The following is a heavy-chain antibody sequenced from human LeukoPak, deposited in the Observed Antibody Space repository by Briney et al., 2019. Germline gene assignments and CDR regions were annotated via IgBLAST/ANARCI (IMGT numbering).Heavy chain of an antibody. J-gene: IGHJ4*02. CDR2: IYYSGST. V-gene: IGHV4-59*01. Sequence: SETLSLTCTVSGGSISSYYWSWIRQPPGKGLEWIGYIYYSGSTNYNPSLKSRVTISVDTSKNQFSLKLSSVTAADTAVYYCAREPLITAAGTGSFDYWGQGTLVTVSS. CDR1: GGSISSYY. CDR3: AREPLITAAGTGSFDY. D-gene: IGHD6-13*01.